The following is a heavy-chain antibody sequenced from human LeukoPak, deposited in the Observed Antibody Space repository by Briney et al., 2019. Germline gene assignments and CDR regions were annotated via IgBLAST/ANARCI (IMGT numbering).Heavy chain of an antibody. J-gene: IGHJ4*02. CDR2: INHSGST. V-gene: IGHV4-34*01. CDR3: ARGLSWGSSGYYSY. Sequence: PSETLSLTCAVYGGSFSGYYWSWIRQPPGKGLEWIGEINHSGSTNYNPSLKSRVTISVDTSKNQFSLKLSSVTAADTAVYHCARGLSWGSSGYYSYWGQGTLVTVSS. D-gene: IGHD3-22*01. CDR1: GGSFSGYY.